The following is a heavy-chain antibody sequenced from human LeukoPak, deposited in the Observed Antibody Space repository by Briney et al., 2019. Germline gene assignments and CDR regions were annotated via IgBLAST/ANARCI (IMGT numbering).Heavy chain of an antibody. Sequence: GGSLRLSCAASGFTFDDYAMHWVRQAPGKGLEWVALISWDGGSTYYADSVKGRFTISRDNSKNSLYLQMNSLRAEDTALYYCAKASQWLAVNVWEGYFDYWGQGTLVTVSS. CDR2: ISWDGGST. J-gene: IGHJ4*02. CDR1: GFTFDDYA. CDR3: AKASQWLAVNVWEGYFDY. D-gene: IGHD6-19*01. V-gene: IGHV3-43D*03.